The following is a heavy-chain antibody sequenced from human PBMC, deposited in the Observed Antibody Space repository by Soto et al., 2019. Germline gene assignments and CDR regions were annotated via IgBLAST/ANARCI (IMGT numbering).Heavy chain of an antibody. J-gene: IGHJ3*02. Sequence: QVQLVESGGGVVQPGRSLRLSCAASGFTFSSYGMHWVRQAPGKGLEWVAVIWYDGSNKYYADSVKGRFTISRDNSKNTLYRQMNSLRAEDTAVYYCARGGEYDFWSGYYETDAFDIWGQGTMVTVSS. CDR1: GFTFSSYG. CDR3: ARGGEYDFWSGYYETDAFDI. CDR2: IWYDGSNK. D-gene: IGHD3-3*01. V-gene: IGHV3-33*01.